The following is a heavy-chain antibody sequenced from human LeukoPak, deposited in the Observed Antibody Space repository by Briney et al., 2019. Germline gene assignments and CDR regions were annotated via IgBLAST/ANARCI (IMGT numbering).Heavy chain of an antibody. J-gene: IGHJ4*02. CDR1: GDSVSSNSAA. Sequence: SQTLSLTCAISGDSVSSNSAAWSWIRQSPSRGLEWLGRTYYRSKWYNEYAVSLKSPITINPDTSKNQFSLQLNSVTPEDTAVYYCARSVGSPTSGFDYWGQGTLFTVSS. CDR2: TYYRSKWYN. CDR3: ARSVGSPTSGFDY. V-gene: IGHV6-1*01. D-gene: IGHD2-15*01.